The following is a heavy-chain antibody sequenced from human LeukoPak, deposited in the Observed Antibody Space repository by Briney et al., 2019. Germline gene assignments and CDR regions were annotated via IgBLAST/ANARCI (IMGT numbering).Heavy chain of an antibody. CDR1: GFTFSSYG. Sequence: GGSLRLSCAASGFTFSSYGMPWVRQAPGKGLEWVAVIWYDGSNKYYADSVKGRFTISRDNSKNTLYLQMNSLRAEDTAVYYCAGALDGYNSALDYWGQGTLVTVSS. CDR2: IWYDGSNK. J-gene: IGHJ4*02. CDR3: AGALDGYNSALDY. V-gene: IGHV3-33*01. D-gene: IGHD5-24*01.